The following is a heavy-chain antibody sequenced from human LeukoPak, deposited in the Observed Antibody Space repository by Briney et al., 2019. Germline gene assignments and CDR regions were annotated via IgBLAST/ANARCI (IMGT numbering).Heavy chain of an antibody. D-gene: IGHD3-22*01. CDR1: GFIIFKSW. J-gene: IGHJ3*02. CDR2: IKQDASET. V-gene: IGHV3-7*01. CDR3: ARVAGEASGYHPFDI. Sequence: GGSLSLSCAASGFIIFKSWMTWVRQAPGKGLEWVAIIKQDASETYYLDSAKGRFTISRDNAKNSIYLHMTRLRVEDTAVYYCARVAGEASGYHPFDIWGQGTMVTASS.